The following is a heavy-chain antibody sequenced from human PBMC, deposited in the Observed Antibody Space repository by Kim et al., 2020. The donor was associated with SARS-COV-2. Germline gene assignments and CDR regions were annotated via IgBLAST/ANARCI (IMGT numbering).Heavy chain of an antibody. CDR3: ARSFSSSWYALPFNWFDP. Sequence: KSRVTISVDTSKIQFSLKLSSVTAADTAVYYCARSFSSSWYALPFNWFDPWGQGTLVTVSS. J-gene: IGHJ5*02. V-gene: IGHV4-39*07. D-gene: IGHD6-13*01.